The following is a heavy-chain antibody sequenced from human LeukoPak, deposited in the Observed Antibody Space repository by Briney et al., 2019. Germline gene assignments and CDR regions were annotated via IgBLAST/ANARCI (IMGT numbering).Heavy chain of an antibody. CDR2: ISSSGSTI. CDR1: GFTFSDYY. V-gene: IGHV3-11*01. Sequence: GGSLRLSCAASGFTFSDYYMSWIRQAPGKGLEWVSYISSSGSTIYYADSVKGRFTISRDNAKNTLYLQMNSLRAEDTAVYYCAKLALVAATPFDYWGQGTLVTVSS. D-gene: IGHD2-15*01. CDR3: AKLALVAATPFDY. J-gene: IGHJ4*02.